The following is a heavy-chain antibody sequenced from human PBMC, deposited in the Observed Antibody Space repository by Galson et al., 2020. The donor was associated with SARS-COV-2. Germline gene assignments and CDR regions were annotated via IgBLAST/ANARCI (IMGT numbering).Heavy chain of an antibody. J-gene: IGHJ6*03. D-gene: IGHD3-16*01. CDR3: ARGQRGVVPSPILGLGPFYAFHYMDV. Sequence: SETLSLTCAVFGGSFSNCYWSWIRQTPGKGLEWIGEINQSGSTNYSTSLKRRVTISLDTSKNQFSLELRSVTAADTALYYCARGQRGVVPSPILGLGPFYAFHYMDVWARGATVTVSS. V-gene: IGHV4-34*01. CDR2: INQSGST. CDR1: GGSFSNCY.